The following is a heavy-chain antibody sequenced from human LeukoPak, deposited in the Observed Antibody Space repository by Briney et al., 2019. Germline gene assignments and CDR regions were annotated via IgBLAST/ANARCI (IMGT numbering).Heavy chain of an antibody. J-gene: IGHJ4*02. V-gene: IGHV3-30*02. Sequence: GGSLRLSCAASGFTFSSYGMHWVRQAPGKGLEWVAFIRYDGSNKYYADSVKGRFTISRDNSKNTLYLQMNSLRAEDTAVYYCAKDPRTYYYDSSGLHYFDYWGQGTLVTVSS. CDR3: AKDPRTYYYDSSGLHYFDY. CDR2: IRYDGSNK. D-gene: IGHD3-22*01. CDR1: GFTFSSYG.